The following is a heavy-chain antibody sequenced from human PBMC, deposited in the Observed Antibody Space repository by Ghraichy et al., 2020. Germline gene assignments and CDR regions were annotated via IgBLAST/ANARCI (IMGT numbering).Heavy chain of an antibody. CDR2: ISGSVGST. J-gene: IGHJ6*03. CDR1: GFTFNTYA. CDR3: AKGWGTYYYYYMDV. V-gene: IGHV3-23*01. D-gene: IGHD1-7*01. Sequence: GGSLRLSCAASGFTFNTYAMSWVRQAPGKGLEWVSGISGSVGSTYYADSVKGRFTISRDNSKNTLYLQMNRLTAEDTAVYYCAKGWGTYYYYYMDVWGKGTTVTVSS.